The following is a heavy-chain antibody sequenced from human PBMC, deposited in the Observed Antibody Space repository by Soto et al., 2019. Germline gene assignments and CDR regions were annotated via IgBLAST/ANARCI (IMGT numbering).Heavy chain of an antibody. CDR1: GYSISSGYY. Sequence: SETLSLTCAVSGYSISSGYYWGWIRQPPGKGLEWIGSIYHSGSTYYNPSLKSRVTISVDTSKNQFSLKLSSVTAADTAVYYCARAGHVDSSGYPDYWGQGPLVTVYS. CDR3: ARAGHVDSSGYPDY. D-gene: IGHD3-22*01. J-gene: IGHJ4*02. V-gene: IGHV4-38-2*01. CDR2: IYHSGST.